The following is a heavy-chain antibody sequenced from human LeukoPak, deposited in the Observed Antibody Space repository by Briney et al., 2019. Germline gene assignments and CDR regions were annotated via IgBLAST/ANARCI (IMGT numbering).Heavy chain of an antibody. J-gene: IGHJ4*02. CDR1: GGSFSGYY. Sequence: SETLSLTCAVYGGSFSGYYWSWIRQPPGKGLEWIGEINHSGSTNYNPSLKSRVTISVDTSKNQFSLKLSSVTVADTAVYYCARVGATIDYWGQGTLVTVSS. CDR2: INHSGST. V-gene: IGHV4-34*01. D-gene: IGHD1-26*01. CDR3: ARVGATIDY.